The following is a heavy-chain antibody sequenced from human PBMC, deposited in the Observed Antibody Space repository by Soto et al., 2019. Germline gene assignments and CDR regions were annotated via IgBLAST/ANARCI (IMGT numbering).Heavy chain of an antibody. J-gene: IGHJ6*02. V-gene: IGHV3-9*01. Sequence: EVQLVESGGGLVQPGRSLRLSCAVSGFTFDDYAIHWVRQAPGKGLEWVSGISWNTGSIGYADSVKGRFTISSDKAKNSLYLQMNSLRPEDTALYYCAKDTLTGTTFGMDVWGQGTTVTVSS. CDR1: GFTFDDYA. D-gene: IGHD1-20*01. CDR3: AKDTLTGTTFGMDV. CDR2: ISWNTGSI.